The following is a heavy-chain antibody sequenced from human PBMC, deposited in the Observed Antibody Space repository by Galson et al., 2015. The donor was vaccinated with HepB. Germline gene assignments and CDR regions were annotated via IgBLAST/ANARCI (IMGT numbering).Heavy chain of an antibody. CDR3: ARARVITGYGVYFDY. CDR2: ISSSGSNI. J-gene: IGHJ4*02. Sequence: SLRLSCAASGFTFSDYYMSWIRQAPGKGLEWVSYISSSGSNIYYADSVKGRFTISRDNAKNSLYLQMNSLRAEDTAVYYCARARVITGYGVYFDYWGQGTLVTVSS. D-gene: IGHD1-20*01. V-gene: IGHV3-11*01. CDR1: GFTFSDYY.